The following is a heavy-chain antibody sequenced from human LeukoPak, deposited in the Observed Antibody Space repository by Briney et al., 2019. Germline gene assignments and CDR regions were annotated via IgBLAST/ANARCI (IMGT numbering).Heavy chain of an antibody. V-gene: IGHV4-59*01. CDR3: ARRVGRYFGERAYYYNYMDV. Sequence: SETLSLTCTVSGGSISSYYWSWIRQPPGKGLEWIGYIYYSGSTNYNPSLKSRVTISVDTSKNQFSLKLSSVTAADTAVYYCARRVGRYFGERAYYYNYMDVWGKGTTVTISS. D-gene: IGHD3-10*01. CDR2: IYYSGST. J-gene: IGHJ6*03. CDR1: GGSISSYY.